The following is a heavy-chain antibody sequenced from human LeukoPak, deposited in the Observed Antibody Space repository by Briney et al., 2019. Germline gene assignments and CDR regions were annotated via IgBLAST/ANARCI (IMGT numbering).Heavy chain of an antibody. D-gene: IGHD6-19*01. CDR2: INSDGTGT. J-gene: IGHJ5*02. Sequence: PGGSLRLSCAASGFTFNSYWMHWVRQAPGKGLVWVSRINSDGTGTTYADSVKGRFTISRDNAKNTLNLQMNSLRAEDTAVYYCARDFSGWYYNWFDPWGQGTLVTVSS. CDR1: GFTFNSYW. V-gene: IGHV3-74*01. CDR3: ARDFSGWYYNWFDP.